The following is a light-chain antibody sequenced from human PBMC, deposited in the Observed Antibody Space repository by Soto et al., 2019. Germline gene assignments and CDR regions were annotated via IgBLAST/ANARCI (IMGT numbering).Light chain of an antibody. J-gene: IGKJ3*01. CDR1: QCISNY. V-gene: IGKV1-27*01. CDR3: QKYNSALGFT. CDR2: SAS. Sequence: DIQMTQSPSSLSASVGDRVTITCRASQCISNYLAWYQQKPGKVPKLLIYSASTLQSGVPSRFSGSGSGTDFTLTISSLQPEDVATYYCQKYNSALGFTFGPGTKVDIK.